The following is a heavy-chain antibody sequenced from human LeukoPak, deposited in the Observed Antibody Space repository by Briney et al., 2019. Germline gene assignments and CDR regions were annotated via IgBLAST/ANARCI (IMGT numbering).Heavy chain of an antibody. CDR1: GYTFTGYY. CDR2: INPNSGGT. D-gene: IGHD3-10*01. Sequence: GASVKVSCKASGYTFTGYYMHWVRQAPGQGLEWMGRINPNSGGTNYAQKFQGRDTMTRDTSISTAYMELSRLRSDDTAVYYCARGTITMVRGVIPFDPWGQGTLVTVSS. CDR3: ARGTITMVRGVIPFDP. V-gene: IGHV1-2*06. J-gene: IGHJ5*02.